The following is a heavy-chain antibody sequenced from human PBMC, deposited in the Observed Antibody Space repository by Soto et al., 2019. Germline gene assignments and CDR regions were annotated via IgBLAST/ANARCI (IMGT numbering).Heavy chain of an antibody. CDR3: ARGAADTAMVDS. J-gene: IGHJ4*02. D-gene: IGHD5-18*01. CDR2: IFYSGST. Sequence: SETLSLTCTVSGGSIRSYYCTWIRQPPWKGLEWLGYIFYSGSTFYNPSLKSRVTISIHTSKSQFSLQLTSVTAADTAVYYCARGAADTAMVDSFGQGTLVTVSS. V-gene: IGHV4-59*01. CDR1: GGSIRSYY.